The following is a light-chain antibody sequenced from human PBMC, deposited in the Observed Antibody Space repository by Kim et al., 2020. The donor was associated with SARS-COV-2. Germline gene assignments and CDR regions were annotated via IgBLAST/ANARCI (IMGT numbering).Light chain of an antibody. CDR1: QDISNY. CDR2: DAS. J-gene: IGKJ4*01. V-gene: IGKV1-33*01. CDR3: QQYDNLPLT. Sequence: DIQMTQSPYSLSASVGDRVTITCQASQDISNYLNLYQQKPGKAPKLLIYDASNLETGVPSRFSGSGSGTDFTFTISSLQPEDIATYYCQQYDNLPLTFGGGTKVDIK.